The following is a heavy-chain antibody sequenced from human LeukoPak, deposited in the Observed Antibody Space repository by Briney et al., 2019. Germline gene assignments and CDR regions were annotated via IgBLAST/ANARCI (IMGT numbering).Heavy chain of an antibody. CDR3: AKLPLAPHYYYYGMDV. D-gene: IGHD6-13*01. V-gene: IGHV3-23*01. CDR1: GFTLSSYA. CDR2: ISGSGGST. J-gene: IGHJ6*02. Sequence: GGSLTLSCAVSGFTLSSYAMSWVRQAPEKGLEWVSTISGSGGSTYYADSVKGRFTISRDNSKNTLYLQMSSLRAEDTAVYYCAKLPLAPHYYYYGMDVWGQGTTVTVSS.